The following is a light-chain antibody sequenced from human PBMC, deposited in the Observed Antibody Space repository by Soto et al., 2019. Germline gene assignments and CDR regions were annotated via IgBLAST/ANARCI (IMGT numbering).Light chain of an antibody. J-gene: IGLJ1*01. V-gene: IGLV2-8*01. CDR2: EVS. Sequence: QSVLTQPPAASGSPGQSVTISCTGTSSGVGSYSYVSWYQLRPGKAPKLIIYEVSKQPSGVPDRFSGFQSGSTASLTVSGLQAEDEADYYCSSYAGSNNFYVFGTGTKVTVL. CDR3: SSYAGSNNFYV. CDR1: SSGVGSYSY.